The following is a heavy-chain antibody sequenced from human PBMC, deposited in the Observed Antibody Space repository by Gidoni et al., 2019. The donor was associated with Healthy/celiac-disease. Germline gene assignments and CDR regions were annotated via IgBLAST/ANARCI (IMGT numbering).Heavy chain of an antibody. CDR2: ISYDGSNK. J-gene: IGHJ4*02. Sequence: QVQLVESGGGVVQPGRSLRLYCAASGFTSRSFAMHWVRQAPGKGLEWVAVISYDGSNKYYADSVKGRFTISRDNSKNPLYLQMNSLRAEDTAVYYCAREPRTFGGVIVIEHYFDYWGQGTLVTVSS. D-gene: IGHD3-16*02. V-gene: IGHV3-30-3*01. CDR1: GFTSRSFA. CDR3: AREPRTFGGVIVIEHYFDY.